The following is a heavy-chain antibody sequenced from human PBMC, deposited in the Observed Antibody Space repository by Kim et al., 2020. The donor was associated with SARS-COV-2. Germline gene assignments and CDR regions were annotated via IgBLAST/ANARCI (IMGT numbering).Heavy chain of an antibody. J-gene: IGHJ6*02. Sequence: GRFTISRENSKNTLYLQMNSVRAEDTAVYYCAEGAVAGRVYYYYYGMDVWGQGTTVTVSS. D-gene: IGHD6-19*01. CDR3: AEGAVAGRVYYYYYGMDV. V-gene: IGHV3-30*02.